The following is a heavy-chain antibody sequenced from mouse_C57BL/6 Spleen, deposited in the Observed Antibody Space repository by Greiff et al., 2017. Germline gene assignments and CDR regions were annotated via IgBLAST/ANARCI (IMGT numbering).Heavy chain of an antibody. CDR3: ARRGLHGAMDY. V-gene: IGHV1-52*01. CDR1: GYTFTSYW. J-gene: IGHJ4*01. D-gene: IGHD2-13*01. Sequence: VKLQQPGAELVRPGSSVKLSCKASGYTFTSYWMHWVKQRPIQGLEWIGNIDPSDSETHYNQKFKDKATLTVDKSSSTAYMQLSSLTSEDSAVYYCARRGLHGAMDYWGQGTSVTVSS. CDR2: IDPSDSET.